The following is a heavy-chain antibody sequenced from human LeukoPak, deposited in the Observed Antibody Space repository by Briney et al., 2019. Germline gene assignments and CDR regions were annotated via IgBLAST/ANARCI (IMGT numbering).Heavy chain of an antibody. CDR3: ARQDSSSWYDYFDY. Sequence: GGSLRLSCAASGFTFSSYAMSWVRQAPGKGLEWVSAISGSGGITNYADSVKGRFTISRDTSKNTLYLQMSSLTADDTAVYYCARQDSSSWYDYFDYWGRGALVIVSS. CDR1: GFTFSSYA. CDR2: ISGSGGIT. D-gene: IGHD6-19*01. V-gene: IGHV3-23*01. J-gene: IGHJ4*02.